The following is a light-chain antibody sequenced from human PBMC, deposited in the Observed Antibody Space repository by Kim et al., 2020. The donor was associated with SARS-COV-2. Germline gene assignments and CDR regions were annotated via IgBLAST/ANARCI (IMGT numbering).Light chain of an antibody. J-gene: IGKJ3*01. Sequence: DIQMTQSPSSLSASVGDRVTITCQASQDISNYLNWYQQKPGKAPKLLIYDASNLETGVPSRFSGSGSGTDFTFTISSLQPEDIATYYCQQYDNLPFTFGPGTKWIS. CDR2: DAS. CDR3: QQYDNLPFT. V-gene: IGKV1-33*01. CDR1: QDISNY.